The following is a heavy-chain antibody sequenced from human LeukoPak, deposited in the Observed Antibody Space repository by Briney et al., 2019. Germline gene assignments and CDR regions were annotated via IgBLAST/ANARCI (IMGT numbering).Heavy chain of an antibody. CDR1: GYTFTSYY. Sequence: ASVKVSCKASGYTFTSYYMHWVRQAPGQGLEWMGIINPSGGSTSYAQKFQGRVTMTRDTSTSTVYMELSSLRSEDTAVYYCARVTPPYLGYCSSTSCYDYWGQGTLVTVSS. CDR3: ARVTPPYLGYCSSTSCYDY. CDR2: INPSGGST. J-gene: IGHJ4*02. V-gene: IGHV1-46*01. D-gene: IGHD2-2*01.